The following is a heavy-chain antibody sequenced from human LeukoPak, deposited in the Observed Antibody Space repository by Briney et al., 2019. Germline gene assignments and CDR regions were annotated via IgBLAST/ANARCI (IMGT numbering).Heavy chain of an antibody. D-gene: IGHD3-10*01. CDR1: GFTFDDYG. CDR2: INWNSGST. V-gene: IGHV3-20*04. J-gene: IGHJ4*02. CDR3: ARSLWFGETVGVY. Sequence: GGPLRLSCAASGFTFDDYGMSWVRQAPGKGLEWVSGINWNSGSTGYADSVKGRFTISRDNAKNSLYLQMNSLRAEDTALYYCARSLWFGETVGVYWGQGTLVTDSS.